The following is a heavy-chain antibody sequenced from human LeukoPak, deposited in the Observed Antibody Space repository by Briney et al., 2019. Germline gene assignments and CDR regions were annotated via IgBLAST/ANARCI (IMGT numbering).Heavy chain of an antibody. D-gene: IGHD3-3*01. V-gene: IGHV1-69*04. CDR3: ARVNRQGKVTIFGVVTSPDYYYGMDA. CDR2: IIPILGIA. J-gene: IGHJ6*02. CDR1: GGTFSSYA. Sequence: ASVKVSCKASGGTFSSYAISWVRQAPGQGLEWMGRIIPILGIANYAQKFQGRVTITADKSTSTAYMELSSLRSEDTAVYYCARVNRQGKVTIFGVVTSPDYYYGMDAWGQGTTVTVSS.